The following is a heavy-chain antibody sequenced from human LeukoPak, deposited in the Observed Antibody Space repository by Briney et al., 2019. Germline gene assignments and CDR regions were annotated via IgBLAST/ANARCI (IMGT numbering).Heavy chain of an antibody. J-gene: IGHJ4*02. D-gene: IGHD6-13*01. CDR1: GGSISSGDYY. CDR2: IYYSGST. Sequence: SETLSLTCTVSGGSISSGDYYWSWIRQPPGKGLEWIGYIYYSGSTYYNPSLKSRVTISVDTSKNQFSLKLSSVTAADTAVYYRARRTSSWYVYWGQGTLVTVSS. V-gene: IGHV4-30-4*01. CDR3: ARRTSSWYVY.